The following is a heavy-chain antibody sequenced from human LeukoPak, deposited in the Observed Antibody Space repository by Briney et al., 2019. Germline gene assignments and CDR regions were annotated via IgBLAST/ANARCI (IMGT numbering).Heavy chain of an antibody. Sequence: WGSLRLSCGASVLTLSNYAMSWVREATGKGLEGVSTISGSGGSTYYADSGKGPFTISTDKSNHTLYQQMNSLRAEDTAVYFCASRSSRNYFACWGEGTLATVPS. CDR1: VLTLSNYA. J-gene: IGHJ4*02. CDR2: ISGSGGST. D-gene: IGHD1-14*01. CDR3: ASRSSRNYFAC. V-gene: IGHV3-23*01.